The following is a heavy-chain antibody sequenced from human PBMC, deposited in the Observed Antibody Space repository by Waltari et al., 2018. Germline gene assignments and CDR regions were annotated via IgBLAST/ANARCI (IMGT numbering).Heavy chain of an antibody. J-gene: IGHJ5*02. CDR2: IYYSGST. D-gene: IGHD3-10*01. CDR3: ASMVQGVQST. CDR1: GGSLSSHY. V-gene: IGHV4-59*11. Sequence: QVQLQESGPGLVKPSETLSLTCTVSGGSLSSHYWRWIRQPPGKGLEWIGYIYYSGSTNYNPSLTSRVTISVDTSKNQFSLKLSSVTAADTAVYYCASMVQGVQSTWGQGTLVTVSS.